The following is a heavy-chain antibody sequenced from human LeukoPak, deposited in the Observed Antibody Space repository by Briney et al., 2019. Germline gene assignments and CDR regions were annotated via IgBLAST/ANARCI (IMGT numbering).Heavy chain of an antibody. V-gene: IGHV3-30*18. CDR3: AKGSSIVATILGY. J-gene: IGHJ4*02. D-gene: IGHD5-12*01. CDR2: ISYDGSDK. CDR1: GFTFSSYD. Sequence: GRSLRLSCAASGFTFSSYDMHWVRQAPGKGLEWVAVISYDGSDKYYADSVKGRFTISRDNSKNTLYLQMNSLRAEDTAVYYCAKGSSIVATILGYWGQGTLVTVSS.